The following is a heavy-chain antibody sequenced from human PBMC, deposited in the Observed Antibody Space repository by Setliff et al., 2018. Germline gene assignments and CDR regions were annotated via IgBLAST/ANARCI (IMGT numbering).Heavy chain of an antibody. J-gene: IGHJ3*01. CDR1: GYTFTTHG. CDR3: ARDWFCSGGDCSDVFDF. Sequence: ASVKVSCKASGYTFTTHGISWVRQAPGQGLEWMGWISTDDGDTNFAQKFQGRVTLTTDTSTGTAYMELRSLTFGDTAVYYCARDWFCSGGDCSDVFDFWGQGTMVTVSS. CDR2: ISTDDGDT. V-gene: IGHV1-18*01. D-gene: IGHD2-21*02.